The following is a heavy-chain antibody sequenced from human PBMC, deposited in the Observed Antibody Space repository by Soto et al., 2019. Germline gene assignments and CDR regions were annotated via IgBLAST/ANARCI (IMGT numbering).Heavy chain of an antibody. Sequence: QVQLVESGGGVAQPGRSLRLSCAASGFTFSSYGMHWVRQAPGKGLEWVAVISYDGSNKYYADSVKGRFTISRDNSKNTLYLQMNSLRAEDTAVYYCAKDRYYYDSSGYYVDWGQGTLVTVSS. V-gene: IGHV3-30*18. D-gene: IGHD3-22*01. J-gene: IGHJ4*02. CDR1: GFTFSSYG. CDR3: AKDRYYYDSSGYYVD. CDR2: ISYDGSNK.